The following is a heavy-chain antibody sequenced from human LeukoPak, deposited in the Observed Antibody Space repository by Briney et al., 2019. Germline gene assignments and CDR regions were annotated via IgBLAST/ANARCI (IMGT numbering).Heavy chain of an antibody. CDR1: GDSVSSNSAA. Sequence: SQTLSLTCAISGDSVSSNSAAWNWIRQSPSRGLEWLGRTYYRSKWYNDYAVSVKSRITINPDTSKNQFSLQLNSVTPEDTAVYYCAREGGSYDILTGYHDAFDIWGQGTMVTVSS. CDR2: TYYRSKWYN. D-gene: IGHD3-9*01. V-gene: IGHV6-1*01. CDR3: AREGGSYDILTGYHDAFDI. J-gene: IGHJ3*02.